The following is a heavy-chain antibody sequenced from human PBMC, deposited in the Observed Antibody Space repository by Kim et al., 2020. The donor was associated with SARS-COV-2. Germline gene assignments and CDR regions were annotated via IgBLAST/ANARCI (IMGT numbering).Heavy chain of an antibody. J-gene: IGHJ6*03. V-gene: IGHV3-43*01. CDR3: AKSGSPAYYYYMDV. D-gene: IGHD1-26*01. Sequence: ADAVKSRFTNTQDNNKNSLYLQMNSLRTEDTALYYCAKSGSPAYYYYMDVWGKGTTVTVSS.